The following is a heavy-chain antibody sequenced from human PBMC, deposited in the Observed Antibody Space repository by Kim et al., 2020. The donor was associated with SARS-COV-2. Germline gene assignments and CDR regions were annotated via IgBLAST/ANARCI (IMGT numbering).Heavy chain of an antibody. D-gene: IGHD3-22*01. Sequence: GRFTISRDNSKNTLYLQMNSLRAEDTAVYYCAKDQTHYYDSSGYLSWFDPWGQGTLVTVSS. J-gene: IGHJ5*02. V-gene: IGHV3-23*01. CDR3: AKDQTHYYDSSGYLSWFDP.